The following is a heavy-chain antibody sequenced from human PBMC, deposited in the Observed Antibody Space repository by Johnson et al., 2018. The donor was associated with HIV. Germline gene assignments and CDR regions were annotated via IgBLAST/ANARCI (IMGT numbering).Heavy chain of an antibody. CDR3: ARGRKDRGAADGLDNDAFDM. CDR1: GFTFSSYG. Sequence: VQLVESGGGVVQPGGSLRLSCAASGFTFSSYGMHWVRQAPGKGLEWVAVRSKAYGGTTEYAASVKGRFTISRDDSKSIVYLHMDSLRAEDSALYYCARGRKDRGAADGLDNDAFDMWGQGTLVTVS. CDR2: RSKAYGGTT. J-gene: IGHJ3*02. V-gene: IGHV3-71*02. D-gene: IGHD3/OR15-3a*01.